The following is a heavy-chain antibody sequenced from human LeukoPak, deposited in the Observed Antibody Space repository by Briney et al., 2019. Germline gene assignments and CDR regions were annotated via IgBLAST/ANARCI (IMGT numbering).Heavy chain of an antibody. CDR2: ISYDGSNK. Sequence: GRSLRLSCAASGFTFSSYGMHWVRQAPGKGLEWVAVISYDGSNKYYADSVKGRFTISRDNSKNTLYLQMNSLRAEDTAVYYCAKDGYYYGPGLKGYFDYWGQGTLVTVSS. V-gene: IGHV3-30*18. CDR1: GFTFSSYG. D-gene: IGHD3-10*01. J-gene: IGHJ4*02. CDR3: AKDGYYYGPGLKGYFDY.